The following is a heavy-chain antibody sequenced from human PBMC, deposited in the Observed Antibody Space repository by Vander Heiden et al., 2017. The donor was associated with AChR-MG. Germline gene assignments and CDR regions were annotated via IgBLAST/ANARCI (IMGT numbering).Heavy chain of an antibody. J-gene: IGHJ4*02. V-gene: IGHV4-39*01. CDR1: GGSISSSSYY. CDR2: IYYSGST. CDR3: ARRGSGSPFDY. D-gene: IGHD3-10*01. Sequence: QLQLQESGPGLVKPSETLSLTCTVSGGSISSSSYYWGCIRQPRGKGLEWIGSIYYSGSTYYNPSLKSRVTISVDTSKNQFSLKLSSVTAADTAVYYCARRGSGSPFDYWGQGTLVTVSS.